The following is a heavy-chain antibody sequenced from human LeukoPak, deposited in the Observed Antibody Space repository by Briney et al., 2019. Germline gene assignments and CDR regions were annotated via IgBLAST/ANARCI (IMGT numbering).Heavy chain of an antibody. Sequence: SETLSPTCAVYGGSFSGYYWSWIRQPPGKGLEWIGEINHSGSTNYNPSLKSRVTISVDTSKNQFSLKLSSVTAADTAVYYCARGSDLGRGIDYWGQGTLVTVSS. D-gene: IGHD2-15*01. CDR3: ARGSDLGRGIDY. J-gene: IGHJ4*02. CDR1: GGSFSGYY. CDR2: INHSGST. V-gene: IGHV4-34*01.